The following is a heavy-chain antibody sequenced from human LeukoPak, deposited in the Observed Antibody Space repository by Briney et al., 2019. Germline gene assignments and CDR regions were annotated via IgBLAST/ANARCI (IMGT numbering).Heavy chain of an antibody. CDR2: IYYSGST. CDR1: GGSISSSSYY. CDR3: ARGPHYVDIVATIEGAEYFQH. V-gene: IGHV4-39*07. D-gene: IGHD5-12*01. Sequence: SETLSLTCTVSGGSISSSSYYWGWIRQPPGKGLEWIGSIYYSGSTYYNPSLKSRVTISVDTSKNQFSLKLSSVTAADTAVYYCARGPHYVDIVATIEGAEYFQHWGQGTLVTVSS. J-gene: IGHJ1*01.